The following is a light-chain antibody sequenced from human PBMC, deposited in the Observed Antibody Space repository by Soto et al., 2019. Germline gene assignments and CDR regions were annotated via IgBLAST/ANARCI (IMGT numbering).Light chain of an antibody. J-gene: IGLJ3*02. CDR3: CAFAGSSTWV. CDR1: SSDIGSYHF. V-gene: IGLV2-11*01. CDR2: DVS. Sequence: QSALTQPRSVSGSPGQSVTISCTGTSSDIGSYHFVSWYQQHPGKVPKLMIFDVSKRPSGVPDRFSGSKSGNTASLTISGLQVEDESDYYCCAFAGSSTWVFGGGTKLTVL.